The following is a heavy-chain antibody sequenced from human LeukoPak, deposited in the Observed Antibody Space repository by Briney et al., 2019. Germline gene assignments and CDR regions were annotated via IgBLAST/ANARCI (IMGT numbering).Heavy chain of an antibody. D-gene: IGHD6-19*01. CDR2: IIPIFGTA. CDR3: ASTPQWLVPQNFDY. V-gene: IGHV1-69*06. CDR1: GYTFSNYG. J-gene: IGHJ4*02. Sequence: ASVKVSCKASGYTFSNYGISWVRQAPGQGLEWMGGIIPIFGTANYAQKFQGRVTITADKSTSTAYMELSSLRSEDTAVYYCASTPQWLVPQNFDYWGQGTLVTVSS.